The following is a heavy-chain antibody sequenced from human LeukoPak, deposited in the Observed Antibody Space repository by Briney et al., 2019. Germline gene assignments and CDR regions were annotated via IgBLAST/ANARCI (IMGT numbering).Heavy chain of an antibody. Sequence: GSLRLSCAASGFTFSSYAMSWVRQAPGKGLEWVSAISGSGGSTYYADSVKGRFTISRDNSKNTLYLQMNSLRAEDTAVYYCAKQATGDTKYYYYYGMDVWGQGTTVTVSS. CDR2: ISGSGGST. CDR3: AKQATGDTKYYYYYGMDV. CDR1: GFTFSSYA. J-gene: IGHJ6*02. D-gene: IGHD7-27*01. V-gene: IGHV3-23*01.